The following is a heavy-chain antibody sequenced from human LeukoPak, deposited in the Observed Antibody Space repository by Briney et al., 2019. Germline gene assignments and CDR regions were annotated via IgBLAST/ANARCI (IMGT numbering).Heavy chain of an antibody. D-gene: IGHD1-1*01. CDR3: ARANRNDWFDP. V-gene: IGHV3-66*02. J-gene: IGHJ5*02. CDR2: IYSGGTT. CDR1: GFTFRIYW. Sequence: GGSLRLSCAASGFTFRIYWMSWVRQAPGKGLEWVSVIYSGGTTHYADSVKGRFTISRDNSKNALYLQMDSLRPEDTAVYYCARANRNDWFDPWGQGTLVTVSS.